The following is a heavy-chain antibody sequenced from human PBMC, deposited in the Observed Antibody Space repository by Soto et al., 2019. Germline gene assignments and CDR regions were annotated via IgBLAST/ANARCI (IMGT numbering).Heavy chain of an antibody. CDR3: ARAKSCSAGSCYDMDY. J-gene: IGHJ4*02. D-gene: IGHD2-15*01. CDR1: GYTFTNYG. Sequence: ASVKVSCKASGYTFTNYGISWVRQAPGQGLEWMGWISAYNGNTNFAQNLQGRVTMTTDTSTSTAYMELRSLRSDDTAVYYCARAKSCSAGSCYDMDYWRQGTLLTPSS. V-gene: IGHV1-18*01. CDR2: ISAYNGNT.